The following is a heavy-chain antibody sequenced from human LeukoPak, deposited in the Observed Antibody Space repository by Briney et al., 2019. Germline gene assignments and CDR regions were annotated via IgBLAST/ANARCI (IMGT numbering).Heavy chain of an antibody. Sequence: GGSLRLSCAASGFIFSNYGMHWVRQAPGKGLEWVALIWYDGSNKYYADSVEGRFTISRDNSKNTLYLQMNSLRAEDTAVYYCARDSANAFDIWGQGTMVTVSS. CDR2: IWYDGSNK. V-gene: IGHV3-33*01. CDR1: GFIFSNYG. CDR3: ARDSANAFDI. J-gene: IGHJ3*02. D-gene: IGHD3-10*01.